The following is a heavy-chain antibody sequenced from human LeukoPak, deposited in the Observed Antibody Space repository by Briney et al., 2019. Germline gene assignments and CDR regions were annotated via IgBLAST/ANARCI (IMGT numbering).Heavy chain of an antibody. Sequence: SETLFLTCAVYGGSFSGYYWSWIRQPPGKGLEWIGEINHSGSTNYNPSLKSRVTISVDTSKNQFSLKLSSVTAADTAVYYCARGLFKWLNWFDPWGQGTLVTVSS. J-gene: IGHJ5*02. CDR2: INHSGST. V-gene: IGHV4-34*01. CDR3: ARGLFKWLNWFDP. CDR1: GGSFSGYY. D-gene: IGHD3-22*01.